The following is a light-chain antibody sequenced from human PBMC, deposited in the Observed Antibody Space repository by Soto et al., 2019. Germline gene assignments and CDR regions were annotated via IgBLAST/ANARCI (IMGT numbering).Light chain of an antibody. V-gene: IGKV3-15*01. CDR3: QQYNNWPRT. J-gene: IGKJ5*01. CDR2: GVS. CDR1: QLFSSN. Sequence: DIVMMQSPATLSVSPGESVTLSCRASQLFSSNLAWYQHKPGQAPRLLIYGVSTRDTGVPDRFSGSASGTECTLTISSLQSEDVAVYYCQQYNNWPRTFGQGTRLEIK.